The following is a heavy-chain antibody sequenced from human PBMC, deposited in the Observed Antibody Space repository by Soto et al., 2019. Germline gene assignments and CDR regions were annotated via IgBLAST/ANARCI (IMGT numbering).Heavy chain of an antibody. Sequence: QVQLVESGGGVVQPGRSLRLSCAASGFTFSTYAMNWVRQAPGKGLEWVALISYDGSIKYYADSVKGRFTISRDNSKNTLYLQMNSLRPEDTAVYYCARAGVVVAPFDYWGQGTLVTVSS. CDR2: ISYDGSIK. CDR1: GFTFSTYA. V-gene: IGHV3-30-3*01. CDR3: ARAGVVVAPFDY. D-gene: IGHD2-15*01. J-gene: IGHJ4*02.